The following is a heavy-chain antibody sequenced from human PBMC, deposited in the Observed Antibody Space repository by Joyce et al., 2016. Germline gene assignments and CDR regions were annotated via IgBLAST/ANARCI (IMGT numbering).Heavy chain of an antibody. V-gene: IGHV4-34*01. CDR1: GGSFSGYY. J-gene: IGHJ4*02. Sequence: QVQLRQWGAGLLKPSETLSLTCAVNGGSFSGYYWSWIRQPPGKGLEWIGEINHSGNTKYNPSLKSRVFISRDTSHNQFSLNLTSVTAADTAVYYCARLLQLSSKTIDYWGQGTLVTVSS. CDR2: INHSGNT. D-gene: IGHD4-11*01. CDR3: ARLLQLSSKTIDY.